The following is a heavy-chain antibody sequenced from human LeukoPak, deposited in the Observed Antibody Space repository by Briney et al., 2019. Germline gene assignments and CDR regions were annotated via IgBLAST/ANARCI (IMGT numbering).Heavy chain of an antibody. J-gene: IGHJ5*02. CDR2: IYYSGST. CDR1: GGSISSGDYY. Sequence: SETLSLTCTVSGGSISSGDYYWSWIRQPPGKGLEWIGYIYYSGSTYCNPSLKSRVTIAVDTSKNQFSLKLSSVTAADTAVYYCARDRSGYYYNWFDPWGQGTLVTVSS. D-gene: IGHD3-3*01. V-gene: IGHV4-30-4*01. CDR3: ARDRSGYYYNWFDP.